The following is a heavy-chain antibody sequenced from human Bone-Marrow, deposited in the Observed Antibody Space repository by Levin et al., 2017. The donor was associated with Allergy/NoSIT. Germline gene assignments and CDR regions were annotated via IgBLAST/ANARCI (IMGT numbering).Heavy chain of an antibody. J-gene: IGHJ4*02. CDR3: ARYGAATGYFYY. CDR2: IYSTGST. D-gene: IGHD2-15*01. V-gene: IGHV4-31*03. CDR1: GGSISSGGYY. Sequence: LRLSCTVSGGSISSGGYYWSWIRQHPGKGLEWIGYIYSTGSTSYNPSLKSRVTLSVDTSKNQFSLRLNSVTAADTAVYYCARYGAATGYFYYWCQGTQVTVSS.